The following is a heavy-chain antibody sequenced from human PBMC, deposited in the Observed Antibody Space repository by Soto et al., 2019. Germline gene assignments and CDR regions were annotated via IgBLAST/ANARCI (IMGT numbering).Heavy chain of an antibody. CDR3: ARGGVVPAASPFDY. D-gene: IGHD2-2*01. Sequence: SETVSLTCAVYGGSFSGYYWSWIRQPPGKGLEWIGEINHSGSTNYNPSLKSRVTISVDTSKNQFSLKLSSVTAADTAVYYCARGGVVPAASPFDYWGQGTLVTVSS. CDR1: GGSFSGYY. J-gene: IGHJ4*02. CDR2: INHSGST. V-gene: IGHV4-34*01.